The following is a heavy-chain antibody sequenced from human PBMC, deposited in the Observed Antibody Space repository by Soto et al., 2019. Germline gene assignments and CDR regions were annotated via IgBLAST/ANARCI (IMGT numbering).Heavy chain of an antibody. CDR1: GGSISSCGYC. D-gene: IGHD3-16*02. V-gene: IGHV4-31*03. CDR2: IYYSGST. Sequence: PSETLSLTCSVSGGSISSCGYCWSWSRQHAGKGLEWIGYIYYSGSTYYNPTLKSRVTISVDTSKNQVSLKLSAVTAADTAVYYCARILSKWIYFDYWGQGTLVTVSS. J-gene: IGHJ4*02. CDR3: ARILSKWIYFDY.